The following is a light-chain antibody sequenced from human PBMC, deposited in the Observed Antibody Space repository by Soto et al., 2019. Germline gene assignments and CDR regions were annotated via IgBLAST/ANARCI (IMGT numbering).Light chain of an antibody. CDR1: QSISSR. Sequence: DIQMTQSPSTLSASVGDRVTITCRASQSISSRLAWYQQQPGKAPKLLIYKASSLESGVPSKFSGSGSGTEFTLTISSLQPDDSATYYCPQYNSYLTFGQGTKVEIK. J-gene: IGKJ1*01. V-gene: IGKV1-5*03. CDR2: KAS. CDR3: PQYNSYLT.